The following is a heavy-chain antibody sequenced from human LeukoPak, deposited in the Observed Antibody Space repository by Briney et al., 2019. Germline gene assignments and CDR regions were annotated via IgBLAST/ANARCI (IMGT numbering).Heavy chain of an antibody. V-gene: IGHV1-46*01. CDR3: ARDQDWNYAFDI. CDR2: INPSGGST. Sequence: ASVKVSCKASGYTLTSYFIHWERQAPGQGLEWMGIINPSGGSTSYAQKFQGRVTMTRDTSTSTVYMELGSLRSEDTAVYYCARDQDWNYAFDIWGQGTMVTVSS. J-gene: IGHJ3*02. D-gene: IGHD1-7*01. CDR1: GYTLTSYF.